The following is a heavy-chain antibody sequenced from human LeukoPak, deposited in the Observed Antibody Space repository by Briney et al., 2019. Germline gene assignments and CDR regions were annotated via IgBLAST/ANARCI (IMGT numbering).Heavy chain of an antibody. CDR1: GFNFGDYA. J-gene: IGHJ4*02. D-gene: IGHD4-17*01. V-gene: IGHV3-49*01. Sequence: GRTLRLSCTASGFNFGDYAMSWFRQAPGKGLEGVGFITNKAFGGTAEYAASVKGRFTISRDGSRSIAYLQVDNLRTEDTGVYYCTRDEYGVGSNFFDYWGQGTLVTVST. CDR3: TRDEYGVGSNFFDY. CDR2: ITNKAFGGTA.